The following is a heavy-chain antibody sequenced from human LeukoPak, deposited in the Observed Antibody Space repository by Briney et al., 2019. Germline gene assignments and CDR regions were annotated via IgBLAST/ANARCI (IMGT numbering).Heavy chain of an antibody. V-gene: IGHV1-69*01. CDR2: TIPIFGTA. D-gene: IGHD2-2*01. CDR1: GGTFSSYA. Sequence: SVKVSCKASGGTFSSYAISWVRQAPGQGLEWMGGTIPIFGTANYAQKFQGRVTITADESTSTAYMELSSLRSEDTAVYYCARGRRIGYCSSTSCPYYFDYWGQGTLVTVSS. J-gene: IGHJ4*02. CDR3: ARGRRIGYCSSTSCPYYFDY.